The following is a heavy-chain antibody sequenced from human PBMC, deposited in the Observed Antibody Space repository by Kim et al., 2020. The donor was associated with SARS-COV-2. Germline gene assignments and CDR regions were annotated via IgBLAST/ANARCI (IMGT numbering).Heavy chain of an antibody. V-gene: IGHV1-2*02. Sequence: ASVKVSCKASGYTFTAYYMHWVRQAPGQGLEYLGWITPNSGDTYYAPKFQGRVTMTRDTTIATAYMELSTLRSDDTAVYYCARSGTGWAANWLDPWGQGTPVTVDS. CDR2: ITPNSGDT. CDR3: ARSGTGWAANWLDP. CDR1: GYTFTAYY. J-gene: IGHJ5*02. D-gene: IGHD3-9*01.